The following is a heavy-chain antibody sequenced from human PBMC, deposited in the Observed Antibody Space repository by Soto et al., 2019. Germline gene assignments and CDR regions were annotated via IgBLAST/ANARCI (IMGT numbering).Heavy chain of an antibody. Sequence: QVQLVQSGAEVKKPGASVKVSCTFTSYDINWVRQATGQGLEWMGWMNPNSGNTRYAQKFQGRVTMTRNTSNFTANMGLSSLRSEDTAVYYCARGPGSSDWRFSYYYMDVWGQGTTVTVSS. CDR2: MNPNSGNT. V-gene: IGHV1-8*01. J-gene: IGHJ6*02. CDR1: FTSYD. D-gene: IGHD6-19*01. CDR3: ARGPGSSDWRFSYYYMDV.